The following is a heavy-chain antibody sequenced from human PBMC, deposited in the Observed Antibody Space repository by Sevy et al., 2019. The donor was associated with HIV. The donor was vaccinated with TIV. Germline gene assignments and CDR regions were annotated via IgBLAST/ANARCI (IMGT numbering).Heavy chain of an antibody. V-gene: IGHV1-69*06. CDR1: GGTFSSYA. D-gene: IGHD3-10*01. CDR2: IIPIFGTA. CDR3: ASHNNLYYYGSGSAYYYYMDV. J-gene: IGHJ6*03. Sequence: ASVKVSCKASGGTFSSYAISWVRQAPGQGLEWMGGIIPIFGTANYAQKFQGRVTITADKSTSTAYMELCSLRSEDTAVYYCASHNNLYYYGSGSAYYYYMDVWGKGTTVTVSS.